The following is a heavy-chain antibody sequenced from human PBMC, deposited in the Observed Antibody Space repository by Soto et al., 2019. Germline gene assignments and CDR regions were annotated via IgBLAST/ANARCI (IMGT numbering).Heavy chain of an antibody. CDR1: GFTFSSYA. J-gene: IGHJ4*02. CDR3: ARDGGGSYSRPFDY. CDR2: ISYDGSNK. V-gene: IGHV3-30-3*01. Sequence: QVQLVESGGGVVQPGRSLRLSCAASGFTFSSYAMHWVRQAPGKGLEWVAVISYDGSNKYYADSVKGRFTISRDNSKNTLYLQMNSRRAEDTAVYYCARDGGGSYSRPFDYWGQGTLVTVSS. D-gene: IGHD1-26*01.